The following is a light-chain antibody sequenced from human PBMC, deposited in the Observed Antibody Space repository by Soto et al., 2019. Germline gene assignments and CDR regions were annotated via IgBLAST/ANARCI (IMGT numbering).Light chain of an antibody. CDR1: SSDVGAHNF. J-gene: IGLJ3*02. Sequence: QSALTQPPSASGSPGQSVTISCTGTSSDVGAHNFVSWYQHHPGKAPKLMIYEVNRRPSGVPDRFSGSKSGSTASLTVSGLRPEDEADYYCSSYRGNYNGVFGGGTKVTVL. V-gene: IGLV2-8*01. CDR2: EVN. CDR3: SSYRGNYNGV.